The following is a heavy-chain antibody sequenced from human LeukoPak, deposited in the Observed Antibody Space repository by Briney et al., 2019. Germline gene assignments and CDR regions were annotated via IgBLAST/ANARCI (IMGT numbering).Heavy chain of an antibody. CDR3: ARIEMVYAMVFDY. CDR1: GGSFSGYY. Sequence: SETLSLTCAVYGGSFSGYYWSWIRQPPGKGLEWIGEINHSGSTYYNPSLKSRVTISVDTSKNQFSLKLSSVTAADTAVYYCARIEMVYAMVFDYWGQGTLVTVSS. J-gene: IGHJ4*02. D-gene: IGHD2-8*01. V-gene: IGHV4-34*01. CDR2: INHSGST.